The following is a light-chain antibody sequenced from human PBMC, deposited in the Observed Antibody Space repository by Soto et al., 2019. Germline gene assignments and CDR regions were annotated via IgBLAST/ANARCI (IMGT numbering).Light chain of an antibody. J-gene: IGKJ1*01. CDR3: QQYNVYGT. CDR2: MAS. Sequence: DIQMTQSPSSLSASVGDRVTITCRASQGINIWLAWYQQKPGRAPKLLIYMASTLESGVPSRFSGSGSGTEFTLTISSLEPDDFATYYCQQYNVYGTFGQGTKVDIK. V-gene: IGKV1-5*03. CDR1: QGINIW.